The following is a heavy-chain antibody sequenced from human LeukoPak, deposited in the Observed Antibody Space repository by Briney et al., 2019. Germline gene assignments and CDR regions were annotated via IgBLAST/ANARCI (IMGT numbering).Heavy chain of an antibody. CDR1: GDSVSSISVA. CDR2: TYYRSKWYY. J-gene: IGHJ6*02. Sequence: SQTLSLTCAISGDSVSSISVAWNWIRQSPSRGLEWLGRTYYRSKWYYEYAISVKSRINISPDTSKHQFSLQLTSVTPEDTAVYYCSLARSEYHYGMDVWGQGTTVTVSS. D-gene: IGHD3-16*01. V-gene: IGHV6-1*01. CDR3: SLARSEYHYGMDV.